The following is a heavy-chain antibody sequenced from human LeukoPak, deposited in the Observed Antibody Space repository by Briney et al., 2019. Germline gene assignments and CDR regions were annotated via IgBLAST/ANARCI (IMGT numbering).Heavy chain of an antibody. CDR1: GFTSTTYW. V-gene: IGHV3-74*01. CDR3: ARGRGGTGNDY. J-gene: IGHJ4*02. D-gene: IGHD1-1*01. Sequence: GGSLRLSRTASGFTSTTYWMHWVRQAPGKGLVWVSGINSDGSTTNYADSVKGRFTISRDNAKNTLYLQMNSLRAEDTAVYYCARGRGGTGNDYWGQGALVTVSS. CDR2: INSDGSTT.